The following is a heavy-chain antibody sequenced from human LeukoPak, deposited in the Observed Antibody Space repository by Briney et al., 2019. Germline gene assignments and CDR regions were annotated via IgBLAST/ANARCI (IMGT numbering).Heavy chain of an antibody. CDR3: ARGYGDYVYYYYYYMDV. V-gene: IGHV4-59*01. CDR1: GGSISSYY. D-gene: IGHD4-17*01. CDR2: IYYSGST. Sequence: PSETLSLTCTVSGGSISSYYWSWIRQPPGKGLEWIGYIYYSGSTNYNPSLKSRVTISVDTSKNQFSLKLSSVTAADTAVHYCARGYGDYVYYYYYYMDVWGKGTTVTVSS. J-gene: IGHJ6*03.